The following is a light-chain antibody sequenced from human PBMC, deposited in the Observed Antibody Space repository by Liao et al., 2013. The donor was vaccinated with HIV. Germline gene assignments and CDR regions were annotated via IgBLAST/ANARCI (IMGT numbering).Light chain of an antibody. J-gene: IGLJ1*01. CDR3: QAWDSNSYV. CDR2: EDT. V-gene: IGLV3-1*01. CDR1: KLGDKY. Sequence: SYELTQTPSVSVSPGQTASITCSGDKLGDKYASWYQQKPGQSPVLVIYEDTKRPSGIPGRFSGSNSGNTATLTISGTQAMDEADYYCQAWDSNSYVFGTGTKVTVL.